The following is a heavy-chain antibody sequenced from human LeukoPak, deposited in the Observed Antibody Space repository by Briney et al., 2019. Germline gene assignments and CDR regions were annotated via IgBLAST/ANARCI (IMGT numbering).Heavy chain of an antibody. D-gene: IGHD3-22*01. CDR2: ISGSGGST. V-gene: IGHV3-23*01. CDR3: ANWEYYYDSSGYFQFDY. Sequence: AGGSLRLSCAASGFTFSSYAMSWVRQAPGKGLEWVSAISGSGGSTYYADSVKGRFTISRDNSKNTLYLQMNSLRAEDTAVYYCANWEYYYDSSGYFQFDYWGQGTLVTVSS. J-gene: IGHJ4*02. CDR1: GFTFSSYA.